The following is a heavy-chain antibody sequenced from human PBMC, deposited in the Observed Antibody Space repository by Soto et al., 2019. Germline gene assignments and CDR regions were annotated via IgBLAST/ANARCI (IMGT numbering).Heavy chain of an antibody. CDR3: AGGTLWFGELSQFDP. CDR1: GRAFSTTY. V-gene: IGHV1-46*01. CDR2: INPSGGSR. J-gene: IGHJ5*02. Sequence: QVHLVQSGAEVMKPGASVKVSCRAAGRAFSTTYIHWVRQAHGQGLEWMGIINPSGGSRSYSQTFQGRVTMTGDTSTVYMELSSLTFEDTAVYYCAGGTLWFGELSQFDPWGQGTLATVSS. D-gene: IGHD3-10*01.